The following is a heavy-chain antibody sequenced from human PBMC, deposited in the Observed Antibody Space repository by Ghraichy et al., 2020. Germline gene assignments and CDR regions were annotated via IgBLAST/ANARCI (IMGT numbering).Heavy chain of an antibody. Sequence: GESLNISCETSGFTFSTYWMSWVRQPPGKGLEWVANIKQDGSEKYYVDSVKGRFTISRDNAKNSLYLQMNSLRVEDTAVYYCARDSGSKGYWGQGTLVTVSS. V-gene: IGHV3-7*03. CDR1: GFTFSTYW. CDR2: IKQDGSEK. CDR3: ARDSGSKGY. J-gene: IGHJ4*02. D-gene: IGHD3-10*01.